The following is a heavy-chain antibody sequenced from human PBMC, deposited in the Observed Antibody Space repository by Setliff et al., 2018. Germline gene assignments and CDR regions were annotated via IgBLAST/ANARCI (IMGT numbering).Heavy chain of an antibody. CDR2: IHQDGSER. V-gene: IGHV3-7*01. Sequence: HPGGSLRLSCAASGFTFGSYWMTWVRQAPEKGLEWVANIHQDGSERHYVDSVKGRFTISRDNAKNSLFLQINILEVEDTAVYYCVRDWASGDDHWGRGTLVTVSS. CDR3: VRDWASGDDH. D-gene: IGHD3-10*01. CDR1: GFTFGSYW. J-gene: IGHJ4*02.